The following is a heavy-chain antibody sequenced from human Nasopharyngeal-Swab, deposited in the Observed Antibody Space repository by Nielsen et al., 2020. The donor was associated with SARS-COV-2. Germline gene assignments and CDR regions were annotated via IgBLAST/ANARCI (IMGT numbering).Heavy chain of an antibody. CDR3: ARVAHYYDSSGYPYAFDI. CDR1: GGTFSNYA. J-gene: IGHJ3*02. CDR2: IIPIFGTA. V-gene: IGHV1-69*13. D-gene: IGHD3-22*01. Sequence: SVKVSCKASGGTFSNYAISWVRQAPRQGLEWMGGIIPIFGTANYAQKFQGRVTITADESTSTAYMELSSLRSEDTAVYYCARVAHYYDSSGYPYAFDIWGQGTMVTVSS.